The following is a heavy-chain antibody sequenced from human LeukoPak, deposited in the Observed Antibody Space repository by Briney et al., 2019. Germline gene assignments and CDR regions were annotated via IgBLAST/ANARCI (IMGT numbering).Heavy chain of an antibody. D-gene: IGHD3-22*01. Sequence: PSETLSLTCTVSGGSISSSSYYWGWVRQPPGKGLEWIGSIYYSGSTYYNPSLKSRLTISGDTSKNQFSLKLSSVTAADTAVYHCARAKPSYDSSSYYLNYYYYMDVWGKGTTVTISS. CDR2: IYYSGST. CDR3: ARAKPSYDSSSYYLNYYYYMDV. V-gene: IGHV4-39*01. J-gene: IGHJ6*03. CDR1: GGSISSSSYY.